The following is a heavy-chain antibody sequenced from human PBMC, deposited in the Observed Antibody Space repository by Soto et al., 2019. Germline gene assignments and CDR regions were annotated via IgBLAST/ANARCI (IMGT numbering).Heavy chain of an antibody. J-gene: IGHJ5*02. CDR3: ARDVSGSNDHWFDP. CDR2: IYYSGST. D-gene: IGHD3-16*01. CDR1: GGSISSGGYY. V-gene: IGHV4-31*03. Sequence: SETLSLTCTVSGGSISSGGYYWSWIRQHPGKGLEWIGYIYYSGSTYYNPSLKSRVTISVDTSKNQFSLKLSSVTAADTAVYYCARDVSGSNDHWFDPWGQGTLVTVSS.